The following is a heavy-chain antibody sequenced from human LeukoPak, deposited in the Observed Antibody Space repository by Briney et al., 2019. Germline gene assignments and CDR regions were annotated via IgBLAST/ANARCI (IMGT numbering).Heavy chain of an antibody. CDR3: AGFTPAVDY. CDR2: IYYSGST. Sequence: PSETLSLTCTVSGGSISSSSYYWGWIRQPPGKGLEWIGSIYYSGSTYYNPSLKSRVTISVDTSKNQFSLKMKSVTAADTAVYYCAGFTPAVDYCSQGTLVTVSS. J-gene: IGHJ4*02. D-gene: IGHD3-10*01. CDR1: GGSISSSSYY. V-gene: IGHV4-39*01.